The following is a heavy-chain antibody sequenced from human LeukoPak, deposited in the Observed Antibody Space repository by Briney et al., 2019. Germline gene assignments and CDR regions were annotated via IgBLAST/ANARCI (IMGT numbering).Heavy chain of an antibody. Sequence: SETLSLTCTVSGGSISSYYWSWIRQPPGKGLEWIGYIYYSGSTNYNPSLKSRVTISVDTSKNQFSLKLSSVTAADTAVYYCARERSTIFGVVGSMDVWGKGTTVTVSS. D-gene: IGHD3-3*01. CDR2: IYYSGST. J-gene: IGHJ6*04. CDR1: GGSISSYY. CDR3: ARERSTIFGVVGSMDV. V-gene: IGHV4-59*01.